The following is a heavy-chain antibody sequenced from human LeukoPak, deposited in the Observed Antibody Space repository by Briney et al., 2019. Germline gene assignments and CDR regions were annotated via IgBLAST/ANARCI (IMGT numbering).Heavy chain of an antibody. CDR1: GFTFSSYW. D-gene: IGHD6-19*01. CDR3: ARARAVAGPWFAGLFRGHNWFDP. Sequence: PGGSLRLSCAASGFTFSSYWMSWVRQAPGKGLEWVANIKQDGSEKYYVDSVKGRFTISRDNAKNSLYLQMNSLRAEDTAVYYCARARAVAGPWFAGLFRGHNWFDPWGQGTLVTVSS. V-gene: IGHV3-7*01. J-gene: IGHJ5*02. CDR2: IKQDGSEK.